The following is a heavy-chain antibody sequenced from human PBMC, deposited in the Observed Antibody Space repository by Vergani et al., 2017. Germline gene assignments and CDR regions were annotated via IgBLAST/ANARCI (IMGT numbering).Heavy chain of an antibody. Sequence: QVQLQESGPGLVKPSQTLSLTCTVSGGSISSGSYYWSWIRQPAGKGLEWIGEINHSGSTNYNPSLKSRVTISVDTSKNQFSLKLSSVTAADTAVYYCARKTRQLVYYYYYYMDVWGKGTTVTVSS. CDR3: ARKTRQLVYYYYYYMDV. CDR1: GGSISSGSYY. J-gene: IGHJ6*03. CDR2: INHSGST. D-gene: IGHD6-6*01. V-gene: IGHV4-61*02.